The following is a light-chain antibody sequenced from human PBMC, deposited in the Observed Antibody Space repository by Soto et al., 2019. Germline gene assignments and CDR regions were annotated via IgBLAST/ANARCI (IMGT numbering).Light chain of an antibody. J-gene: IGKJ1*01. CDR1: QSVSGR. CDR3: QQYNNSPST. CDR2: GAS. Sequence: EIVMTQSPATLSVSPGERATLSCWASQSVSGRLAWYQQKPGQAPKLLIYGASTRATGIPARFSGSGSGTEFTLTISSLQYEDFAVSYCQQYNNSPSTFGQGTKVEIK. V-gene: IGKV3D-15*01.